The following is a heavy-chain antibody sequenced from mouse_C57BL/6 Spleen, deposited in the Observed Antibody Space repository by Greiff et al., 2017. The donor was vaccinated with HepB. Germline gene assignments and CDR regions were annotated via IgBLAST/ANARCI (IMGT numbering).Heavy chain of an antibody. CDR1: GYTFTSYW. V-gene: IGHV1-69*01. CDR3: ARWGNYIAMDY. Sequence: VQLQQPGAELVMPGASVKLSCKASGYTFTSYWMHWVKQRPGQGLEWIGEIDPSDSYTNYNQKFKGKSTLTVDKSSSTAYMQLSSLTSEDSAVYYCARWGNYIAMDYWGQGTSVTGSS. CDR2: IDPSDSYT. J-gene: IGHJ4*01. D-gene: IGHD2-1*01.